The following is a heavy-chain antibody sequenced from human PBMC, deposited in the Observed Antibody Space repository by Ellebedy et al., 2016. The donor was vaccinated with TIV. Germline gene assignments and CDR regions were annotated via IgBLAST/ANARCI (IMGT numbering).Heavy chain of an antibody. V-gene: IGHV4-61*01. D-gene: IGHD4-17*01. CDR3: ASRAEDYGDYGY. CDR2: IYYSGST. J-gene: IGHJ4*02. CDR1: GGSISSSYY. Sequence: SETLSLTXAVSGGSISSSYYWSWIRQPPGKGLEWIGYIYYSGSTNYNPSLKSRVTISVDTSKNQFSLKLSSVTAADTAVYYCASRAEDYGDYGYWGQGTLVTVSS.